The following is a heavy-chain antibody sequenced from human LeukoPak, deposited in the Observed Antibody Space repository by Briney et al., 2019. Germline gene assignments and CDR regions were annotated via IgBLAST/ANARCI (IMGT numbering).Heavy chain of an antibody. CDR3: ARTYDSSSDSTYFDY. V-gene: IGHV3-72*01. CDR2: IRNKANGYTT. J-gene: IGHJ4*02. D-gene: IGHD6-6*01. Sequence: GGSLRLSCAASGFFFSDHYMDWVRQAPGKGLEWVGRIRNKANGYTTEYAASVKGRFTISRDDSTNSLYLQMNSLKTEDTALYFCARTYDSSSDSTYFDYWGQGTLVTVSS. CDR1: GFFFSDHY.